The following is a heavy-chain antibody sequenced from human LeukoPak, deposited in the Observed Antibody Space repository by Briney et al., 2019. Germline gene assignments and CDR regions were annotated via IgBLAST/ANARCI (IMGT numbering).Heavy chain of an antibody. CDR1: GYNFTNYW. D-gene: IGHD3-22*01. J-gene: IGHJ4*02. CDR2: IYPGDSDT. CDR3: ARQAGSSYYYDSSGYYSDY. V-gene: IGHV5-51*01. Sequence: GESLKISCKGSGYNFTNYWIGWVRQMPGKGLEWPGIIYPGDSDTRYSPSFQGQVTISADKSISTAYLQWSSLKASDTAMYFCARQAGSSYYYDSSGYYSDYWGQGTLVTVSS.